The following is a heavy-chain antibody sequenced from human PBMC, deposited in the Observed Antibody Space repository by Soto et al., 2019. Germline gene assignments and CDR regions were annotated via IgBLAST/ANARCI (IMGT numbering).Heavy chain of an antibody. V-gene: IGHV4-31*03. CDR3: ARGEDGPGSYWVGRPLSRVDY. D-gene: IGHD3-10*01. CDR2: IYYSGST. CDR1: GGSISSGGYY. Sequence: PSETLSLTCTVSGGSISSGGYYWSWIRQHPGKGLEWIGYIYYSGSTYYNPSLKSRVTIPVDTSKNQFSLKLSSVTAADTAVYYCARGEDGPGSYWVGRPLSRVDYWGQGALVTVSS. J-gene: IGHJ4*02.